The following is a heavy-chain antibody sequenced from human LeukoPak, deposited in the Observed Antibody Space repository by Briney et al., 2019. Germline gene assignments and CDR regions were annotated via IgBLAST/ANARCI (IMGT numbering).Heavy chain of an antibody. Sequence: QTGGSLRLSCAASGFTFSSYWMNWVRQAPGKGLVWVSRINSDGISTKYADSVKGRFTISRDNAKNTLYLRMNSLRAEDTAVYFCASGGSVGDIFDIWGQGTMVTVSS. CDR3: ASGGSVGDIFDI. CDR2: INSDGIST. V-gene: IGHV3-74*01. CDR1: GFTFSSYW. D-gene: IGHD2-15*01. J-gene: IGHJ3*02.